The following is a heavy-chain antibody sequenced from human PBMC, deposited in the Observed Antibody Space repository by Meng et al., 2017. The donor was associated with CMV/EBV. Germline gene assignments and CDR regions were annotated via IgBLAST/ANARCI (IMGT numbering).Heavy chain of an antibody. D-gene: IGHD2-2*01. CDR1: GFTFSSYE. V-gene: IGHV3-48*03. CDR3: AGERGVVVPLGMDV. CDR2: ISSSGSTI. J-gene: IGHJ6*02. Sequence: GGSLRLSCAASGFTFSSYEMNWVRQAPGKGLEWVSYISSSGSTIYYADSVKGRFTISRDNAKNSLYLQMNSLRAEDTAVYYCAGERGVVVPLGMDVWGQGTTVTVSS.